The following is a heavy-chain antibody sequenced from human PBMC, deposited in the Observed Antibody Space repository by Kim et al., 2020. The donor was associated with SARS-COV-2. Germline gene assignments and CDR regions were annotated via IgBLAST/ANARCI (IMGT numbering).Heavy chain of an antibody. D-gene: IGHD6-25*01. V-gene: IGHV4-59*02. J-gene: IGHJ5*01. CDR2: INYSGST. CDR1: GGSVTSYY. CDR3: ARVQCSGASFMGFDS. Sequence: SETLSLTCSVSGGSVTSYYWSWIRQPPGKGLEWIGYINYSGSTNYNPSLRSRVTISVDTSKNRFSLKLSSVTAADTAVYYCARVQCSGASFMGFDS.